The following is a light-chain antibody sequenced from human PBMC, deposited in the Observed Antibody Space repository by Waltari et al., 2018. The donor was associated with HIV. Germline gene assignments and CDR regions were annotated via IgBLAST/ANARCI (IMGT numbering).Light chain of an antibody. CDR2: EVS. J-gene: IGLJ2*01. V-gene: IGLV2-23*02. CDR1: SSDVGSYNL. CDR3: CSYAGSRPVVV. Sequence: QSALTQPASVSGSPGQSITLSCTGTSSDVGSYNLVSWYQQHPGKAPKLMIYEVSKRPSGVSNRFSGSKSGNTASLTISGLQAEDEADYYCCSYAGSRPVVVFGGGTKLTVL.